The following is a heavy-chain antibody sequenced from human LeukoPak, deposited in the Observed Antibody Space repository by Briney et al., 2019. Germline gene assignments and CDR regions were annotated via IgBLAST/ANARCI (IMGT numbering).Heavy chain of an antibody. J-gene: IGHJ4*02. CDR3: AMSYYYGSGSYYRVDY. CDR2: IYYSGST. D-gene: IGHD3-10*01. Sequence: SETLSLTCSVSGGSFSSYYWSWLRQPPGKGLEWIGNIYYSGSTNYNPSLKSRVTISVDTSKNQFSLTLSSVTAADTAVYYCAMSYYYGSGSYYRVDYWGQGTLVTVSS. V-gene: IGHV4-59*08. CDR1: GGSFSSYY.